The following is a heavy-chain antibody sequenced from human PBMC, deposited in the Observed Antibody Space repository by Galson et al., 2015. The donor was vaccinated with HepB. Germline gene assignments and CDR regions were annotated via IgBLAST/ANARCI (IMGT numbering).Heavy chain of an antibody. Sequence: SLRLSCAASGFTFSRVGMTWVRQAPGKGLECVSAISVSGDSRDYADSMKGRFTISRGNSKNMLYLQMNNLRAEDTAVYYCAKGTTNIDYWGQGTLVTVSS. D-gene: IGHD1-1*01. J-gene: IGHJ4*02. CDR3: AKGTTNIDY. V-gene: IGHV3-23*01. CDR2: ISVSGDSR. CDR1: GFTFSRVG.